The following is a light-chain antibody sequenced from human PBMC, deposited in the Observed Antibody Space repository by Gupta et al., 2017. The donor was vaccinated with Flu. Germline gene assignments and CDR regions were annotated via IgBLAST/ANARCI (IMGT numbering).Light chain of an antibody. Sequence: EMVMTQSPATLSVSPGERASLSCRASQSVGSNLAWYQEKPGQAPRLLIYGASTRATGIPARYSGSGYGKEFTLTISGLQSEDFAVYYCQQDNYWPSFGQGTRLEIK. J-gene: IGKJ5*01. V-gene: IGKV3-15*01. CDR1: QSVGSN. CDR3: QQDNYWPS. CDR2: GAS.